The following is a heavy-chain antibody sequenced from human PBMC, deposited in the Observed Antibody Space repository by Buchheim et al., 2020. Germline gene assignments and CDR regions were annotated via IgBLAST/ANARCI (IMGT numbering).Heavy chain of an antibody. CDR2: ISYDGSNK. V-gene: IGHV3-30*18. CDR1: GFTFSSYG. CDR3: AKTSGYDYYYGMDV. J-gene: IGHJ6*02. D-gene: IGHD3-3*01. Sequence: QVQLVESGGGVVQPGRSLRLSCAASGFTFSSYGMHWVRQAPGEGLEWVAVISYDGSNKYYADSVKGRFTISRDNSKKTLYLQMNSLRAEDTAVYYCAKTSGYDYYYGMDVWGQGTT.